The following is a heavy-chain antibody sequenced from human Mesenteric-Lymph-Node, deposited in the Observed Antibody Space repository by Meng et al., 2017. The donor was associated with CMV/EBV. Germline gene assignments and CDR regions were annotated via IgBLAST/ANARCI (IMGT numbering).Heavy chain of an antibody. V-gene: IGHV5-51*01. D-gene: IGHD2-2*01. CDR3: AHRRGCSSTSCYLFDY. Sequence: GESLKISCKGSGYSFSTYWIGWVRQMPGKGLEWMGIIYPGDSDTRYSPSFQGQVTISADKSISTAYLQWNSLKASDTAMYYCAHRRGCSSTSCYLFDYWGQGTLVTVSS. CDR1: GYSFSTYW. CDR2: IYPGDSDT. J-gene: IGHJ4*02.